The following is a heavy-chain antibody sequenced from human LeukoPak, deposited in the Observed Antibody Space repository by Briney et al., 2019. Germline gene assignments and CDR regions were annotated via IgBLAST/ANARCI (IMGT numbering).Heavy chain of an antibody. CDR1: GGSLSSGSYY. Sequence: SETLSLTCTVSGGSLSSGSYYWSWIRPPPGKRLEWIGFIYYTGSTNYNPSLESRVTISVDTSKNQFSLQLSSVTAADTAVYYCSRDRRFCSTTTCYVPFDYWGQGSLVTVSS. V-gene: IGHV4-61*01. J-gene: IGHJ4*02. CDR3: SRDRRFCSTTTCYVPFDY. D-gene: IGHD2-2*01. CDR2: IYYTGST.